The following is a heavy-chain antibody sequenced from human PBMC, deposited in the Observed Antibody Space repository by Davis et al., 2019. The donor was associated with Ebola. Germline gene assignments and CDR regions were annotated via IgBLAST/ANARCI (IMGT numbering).Heavy chain of an antibody. CDR2: ITYIFGAP. Sequence: AASVKVSCKASGCTFSSYTVSWVRQAPGQGLEWMGGITYIFGAPNYAQKFQGRVTITADKSTSTAYLELSSLRSEDTAVYYCATASSDYHYYYAMDVWGQGTTVTVSS. CDR3: ATASSDYHYYYAMDV. CDR1: GCTFSSYT. V-gene: IGHV1-69*06. J-gene: IGHJ6*02. D-gene: IGHD3-22*01.